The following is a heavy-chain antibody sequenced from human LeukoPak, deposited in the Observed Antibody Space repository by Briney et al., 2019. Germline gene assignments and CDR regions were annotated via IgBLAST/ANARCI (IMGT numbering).Heavy chain of an antibody. Sequence: GGSLRLSCAASGFTFSSYSMNWVRQAPGKGLGWVSSISSSSSYIYYADSVKGRFTISRDNAKNSLYLQMNSLRAEDTAVYYCARAERITIFGVVITDAFDIWGQGTMVTVSS. CDR1: GFTFSSYS. CDR3: ARAERITIFGVVITDAFDI. J-gene: IGHJ3*02. D-gene: IGHD3-3*01. CDR2: ISSSSSYI. V-gene: IGHV3-21*01.